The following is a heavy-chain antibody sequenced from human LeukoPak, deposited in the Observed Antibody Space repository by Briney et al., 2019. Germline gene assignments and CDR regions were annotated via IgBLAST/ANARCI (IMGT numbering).Heavy chain of an antibody. CDR2: INHSGST. CDR3: ASSSGGNSWGA. Sequence: SSETLSLTCAVYGGSFSGYYWSWIRQPPGKGLEWIGEINHSGSTNYNPSLKSRVTISVDTSKNQFSLKLSSVTVADTAVYYCASSSGGNSWGAWGQGTLVTVSS. J-gene: IGHJ5*02. CDR1: GGSFSGYY. V-gene: IGHV4-34*01. D-gene: IGHD4-23*01.